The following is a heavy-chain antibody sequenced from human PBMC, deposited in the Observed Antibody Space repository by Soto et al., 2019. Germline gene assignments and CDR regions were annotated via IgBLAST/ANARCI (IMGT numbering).Heavy chain of an antibody. CDR1: GYSFTSYW. J-gene: IGHJ6*02. D-gene: IGHD3-16*01. CDR3: ARRAHMSRRGETFSYYYYGMDV. V-gene: IGHV5-10-1*01. CDR2: IYPIDSYT. Sequence: GESLKISGKGSGYSFTSYWIGWVRQMPGKGLEWMGIIYPIDSYTNYSPSFQGHVTISADKPISTAYLQWSSLKASDTAMYYCARRAHMSRRGETFSYYYYGMDVWGQGTTVTVSS.